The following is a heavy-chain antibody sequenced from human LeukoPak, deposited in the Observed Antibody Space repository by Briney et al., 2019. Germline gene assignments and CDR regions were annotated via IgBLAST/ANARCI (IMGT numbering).Heavy chain of an antibody. CDR1: GGSINNYY. CDR3: ARGQGATVPQVGKNWFDP. D-gene: IGHD1-26*01. V-gene: IGHV4-34*01. Sequence: PSETLSLTCNVSGGSINNYYWNWLRQTPAKGMEWIGEVNESGGTNISPSLRSRVILSVDTSKNQFSLKLISVTVADTAIYYCARGQGATVPQVGKNWFDPWGQGTRVTVSS. J-gene: IGHJ5*02. CDR2: VNESGGT.